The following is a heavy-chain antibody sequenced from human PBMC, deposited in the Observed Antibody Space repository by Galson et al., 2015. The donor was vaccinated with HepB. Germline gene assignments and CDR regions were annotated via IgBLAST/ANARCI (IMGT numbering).Heavy chain of an antibody. J-gene: IGHJ6*02. CDR1: GFTFSSYS. Sequence: LRLSCAASGFTFSSYSMNWVRQAPGKGLEWVSSISSSSSYIYYADSVKGRFTISRDNAKNSLYLQMNSLRAEDTAVYYCARDLAATSSSWYVSSYYYYGMDVWGQGTTVTVSS. V-gene: IGHV3-21*01. D-gene: IGHD6-13*01. CDR3: ARDLAATSSSWYVSSYYYYGMDV. CDR2: ISSSSSYI.